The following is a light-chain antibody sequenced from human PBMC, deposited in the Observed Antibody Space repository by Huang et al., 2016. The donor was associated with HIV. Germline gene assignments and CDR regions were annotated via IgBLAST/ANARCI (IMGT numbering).Light chain of an antibody. CDR1: QSISMS. V-gene: IGKV1-39*01. J-gene: IGKJ5*01. CDR2: SAS. Sequence: IQMTQSPTSLSASVGDRVSIACLASQSISMSLNWYQQKPGKAPKLLISSASALHSGVPSRFSGSGSGTGFTLTIRRLQLDDFATYYCQQSYSALSSFGPGTRL. CDR3: QQSYSALSS.